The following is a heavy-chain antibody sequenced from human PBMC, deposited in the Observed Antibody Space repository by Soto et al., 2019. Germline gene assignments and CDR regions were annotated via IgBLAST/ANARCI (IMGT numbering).Heavy chain of an antibody. CDR1: GFTVSSTY. Sequence: PGGSLRLSCAASGFTVSSTYMTWVRQAPGKGLEWVSVIYGGLTTSYADSVKGRFTISRDNSKNTVFLQMNSLRGEDTAVYYCAKNQERELPRVIDFWGQGTLVTVSS. D-gene: IGHD1-7*01. CDR2: IYGGLTT. CDR3: AKNQERELPRVIDF. V-gene: IGHV3-53*01. J-gene: IGHJ4*02.